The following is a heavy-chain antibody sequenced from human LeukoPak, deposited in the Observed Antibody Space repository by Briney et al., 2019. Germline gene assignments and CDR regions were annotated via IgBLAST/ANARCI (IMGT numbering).Heavy chain of an antibody. V-gene: IGHV3-9*01. CDR2: ISWNSGSI. Sequence: PGGSLRLSCAASGFTFDDYAMHWVRQAPGKGLEWVSGISWNSGSIGYADSVKGRFTISRDNAKNSLYLQMNSLRAEDTAVYYCARDRHIVVVTAPDYWGQGTLVTVSS. CDR3: ARDRHIVVVTAPDY. D-gene: IGHD2-21*02. CDR1: GFTFDDYA. J-gene: IGHJ4*02.